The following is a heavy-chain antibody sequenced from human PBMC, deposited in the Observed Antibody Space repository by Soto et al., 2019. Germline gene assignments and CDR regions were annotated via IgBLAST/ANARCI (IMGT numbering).Heavy chain of an antibody. Sequence: QVQVVQSGAEVKKPGASVRVSCKASGYTFTDYSFNWVRQAPGQGLEWMGWISGYNGNTNYAQKFLGRVTMTTDTSTRTAYMELRSLKSDDTAVYYCARVLGIAVAADHWGQGTLVTVPS. J-gene: IGHJ5*02. CDR3: ARVLGIAVAADH. CDR2: ISGYNGNT. V-gene: IGHV1-18*04. D-gene: IGHD6-19*01. CDR1: GYTFTDYS.